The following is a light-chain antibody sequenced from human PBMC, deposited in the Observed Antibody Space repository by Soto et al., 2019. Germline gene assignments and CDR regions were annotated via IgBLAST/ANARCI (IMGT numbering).Light chain of an antibody. CDR3: QQYGNSPRK. V-gene: IGKV3-20*01. Sequence: EVVCTQSPVTLSLSPGERATLSCRASQTINSNYLAWYQQMPGQAPRLLIYGASTRATGIPDRFSGSGSGTDFTLTISRLEPEDLAVYYCQQYGNSPRKFGPGTKVDIK. CDR2: GAS. CDR1: QTINSNY. J-gene: IGKJ1*01.